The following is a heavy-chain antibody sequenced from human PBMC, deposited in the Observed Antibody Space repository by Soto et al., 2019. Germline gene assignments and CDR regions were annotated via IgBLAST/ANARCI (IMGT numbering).Heavy chain of an antibody. CDR1: GGSISSSSYY. CDR3: ARLFDP. CDR2: IYYSDST. V-gene: IGHV4-39*01. J-gene: IGHJ5*02. Sequence: SETLSLTCTVSGGSISSSSYYWGWIRQPPGKGLKCIVSIYYSDSTYYNPSLKRRVTTSVDTSKIQLSLKMSSVTAADTAVYYCARLFDPWGQGTLVTVSS.